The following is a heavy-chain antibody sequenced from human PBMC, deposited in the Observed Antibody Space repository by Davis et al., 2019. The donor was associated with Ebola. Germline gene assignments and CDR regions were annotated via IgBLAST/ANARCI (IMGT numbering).Heavy chain of an antibody. CDR1: GFSFSTYW. Sequence: PGGSLRLSCAASGFSFSTYWMTWVRQAPGKGLEWVANIKQDGSDKYYVDSVKGRFTISRDNTKNSLYLQMNSLRAEDTAVYYCERYSSTWGWFDPWGQGTLVTVSS. D-gene: IGHD2-2*01. CDR3: ERYSSTWGWFDP. CDR2: IKQDGSDK. J-gene: IGHJ5*02. V-gene: IGHV3-7*01.